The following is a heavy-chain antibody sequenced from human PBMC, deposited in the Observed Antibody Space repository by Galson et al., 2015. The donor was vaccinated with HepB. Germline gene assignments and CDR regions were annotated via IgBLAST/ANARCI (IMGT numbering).Heavy chain of an antibody. J-gene: IGHJ4*02. CDR3: ARGTTNGVDYPFPLY. V-gene: IGHV3-30*14. CDR2: ISYDGSNK. CDR1: GFTFRTYA. Sequence: SLRLSCAASGFTFRTYAMHWVRQAPGKGLEWVAVISYDGSNKYYADSVKGRFTISRDNSKNTLYLQMNSLRAEVTAVYYCARGTTNGVDYPFPLYWGQGTLVTVSS. D-gene: IGHD2-8*01.